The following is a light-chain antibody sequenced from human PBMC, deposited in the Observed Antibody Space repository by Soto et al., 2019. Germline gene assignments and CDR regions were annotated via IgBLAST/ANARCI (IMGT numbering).Light chain of an antibody. CDR1: SSDVGGYKY. CDR3: SSYAGINNLGV. J-gene: IGLJ1*01. V-gene: IGLV2-8*01. Sequence: QSALTQPPSASGSPGQSVTISCTGTSSDVGGYKYVSWYQQHPGKAPKLMIFEVNKRPSGVPDRFSGSKSGNTASLTVSGRQDEDDADYYCSSYAGINNLGVFGTGTKLTVL. CDR2: EVN.